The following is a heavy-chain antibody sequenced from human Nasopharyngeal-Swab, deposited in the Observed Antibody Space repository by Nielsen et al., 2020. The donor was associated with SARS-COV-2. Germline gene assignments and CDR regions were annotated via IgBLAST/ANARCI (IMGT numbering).Heavy chain of an antibody. V-gene: IGHV1-69*13. D-gene: IGHD6-6*01. Sequence: SVKVSCKASRGTFSSYAISWVRQAPGQGLEWMGGIIPIFGTANYAQKFQGRVTITADESTSTAYMELSSLRSEDTAVYYCGSYSESIDDAFDIWGQGTMVTVSS. CDR2: IIPIFGTA. CDR1: RGTFSSYA. J-gene: IGHJ3*02. CDR3: GSYSESIDDAFDI.